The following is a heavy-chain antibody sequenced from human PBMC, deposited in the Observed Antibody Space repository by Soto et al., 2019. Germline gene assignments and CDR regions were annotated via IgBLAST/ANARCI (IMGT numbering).Heavy chain of an antibody. V-gene: IGHV3-21*01. CDR3: VRARATDSRPDY. CDR1: GFIFRNNG. Sequence: PGGSLRLSCAVSGFIFRNNGVSWVRQAPGKGLEWVSSISSSSSFIYSADSLKGRFTVSRDNAKNSLYLQMNTLRAEDTAIYYCVRARATDSRPDYWGQGTLVTVSS. D-gene: IGHD3-22*01. CDR2: ISSSSSFI. J-gene: IGHJ4*02.